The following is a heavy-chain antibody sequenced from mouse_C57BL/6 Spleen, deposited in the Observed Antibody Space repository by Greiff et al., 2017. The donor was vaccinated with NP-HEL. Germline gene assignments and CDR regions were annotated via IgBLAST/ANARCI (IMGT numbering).Heavy chain of an antibody. CDR2: ISDGGSYT. CDR1: GFTFSSYA. CDR3: AREHWDPYYFDY. J-gene: IGHJ2*01. V-gene: IGHV5-4*01. Sequence: DVMLVESGGGLVKPGGSLKLSCAASGFTFSSYAMSWVRQTPEKRLEWVATISDGGSYTYYPDNVKGRFTISRDNAKNNLYLQMSHLKSEDTAMYYCAREHWDPYYFDYWGQGTTLTVSS. D-gene: IGHD4-1*01.